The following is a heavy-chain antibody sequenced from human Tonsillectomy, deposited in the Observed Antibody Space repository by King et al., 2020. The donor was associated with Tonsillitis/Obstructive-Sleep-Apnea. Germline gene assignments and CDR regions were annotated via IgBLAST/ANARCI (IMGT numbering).Heavy chain of an antibody. D-gene: IGHD4-17*01. CDR3: ARVDYGDYDAVIDYAFDI. CDR1: GGSISSSSYY. V-gene: IGHV4-39*01. CDR2: IYYSGST. J-gene: IGHJ3*02. Sequence: LQLQESGPGLVKPSETLSLTCTVSGGSISSSSYYWGWIRQPPGKGLEWIGNIYYSGSTYYNPSLKSRVTISEDKSKSQFSLMLSSVTATDTAVYYCARVDYGDYDAVIDYAFDIWGQGTMVTVSS.